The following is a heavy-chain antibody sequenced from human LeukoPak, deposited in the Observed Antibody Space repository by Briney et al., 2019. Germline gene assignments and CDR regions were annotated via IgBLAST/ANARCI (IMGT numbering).Heavy chain of an antibody. Sequence: GGSLRLSCAASGFTFSTCGMHWVRQAPGKGLEWVAFIRYGGSDIYYGDSVKGRFTISSDNSKNTLYLQMNSLRGEDTAVYYCAKEPYSSVYYFYYMDVWGKGTTVTVPS. V-gene: IGHV3-30*02. CDR3: AKEPYSSVYYFYYMDV. CDR1: GFTFSTCG. D-gene: IGHD6-25*01. J-gene: IGHJ6*03. CDR2: IRYGGSDI.